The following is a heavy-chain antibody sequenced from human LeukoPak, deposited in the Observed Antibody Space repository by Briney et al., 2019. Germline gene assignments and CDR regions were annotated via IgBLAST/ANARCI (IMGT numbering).Heavy chain of an antibody. V-gene: IGHV3-11*01. CDR2: ISSSGSTI. CDR3: ARHPRSGSYYTDWFDP. CDR1: GFTFSDYY. J-gene: IGHJ5*02. Sequence: PGGSLRLSCAASGFTFSDYYMSWIRQAPGKGLEWVSYISSSGSTIYYADPVKGRFTISRDNAKHSLYLQMNSLRAEDTAVYYCARHPRSGSYYTDWFDPWGQGTLVTVSS. D-gene: IGHD3-10*01.